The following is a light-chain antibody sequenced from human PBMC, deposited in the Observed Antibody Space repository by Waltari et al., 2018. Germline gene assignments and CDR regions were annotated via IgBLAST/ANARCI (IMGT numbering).Light chain of an antibody. CDR3: QQSYSTPLT. V-gene: IGKV1-39*01. CDR2: AAS. CDR1: QSISSY. J-gene: IGKJ4*01. Sequence: DIQMTQSPSSLSASVGDRVTITCREIQSISSYLNWYQQKPGNAPKLLIYAASSLQSGVPSRFSGSGSGTDFTLTISSLQPEDFATYYCQQSYSTPLTFGGGTKVEIK.